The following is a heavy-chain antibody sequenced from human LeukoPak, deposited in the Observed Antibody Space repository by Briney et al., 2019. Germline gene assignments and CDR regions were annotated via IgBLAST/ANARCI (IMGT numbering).Heavy chain of an antibody. CDR3: ARAHYYDSSGTMNWFVP. CDR1: GGSISSGDYY. CDR2: IYYSGST. D-gene: IGHD3-22*01. V-gene: IGHV4-30-4*01. J-gene: IGHJ5*02. Sequence: RSETLSLTCTVSGGSISSGDYYWSWIRQPPGKGLEWIGYIYYSGSTYYNPSLKSRVTISVDTSKNQFSLKLSSVTAADTAVYYCARAHYYDSSGTMNWFVPWGQGTLVTVSS.